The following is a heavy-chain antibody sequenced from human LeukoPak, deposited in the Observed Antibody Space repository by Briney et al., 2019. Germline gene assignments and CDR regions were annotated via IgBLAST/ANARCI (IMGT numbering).Heavy chain of an antibody. D-gene: IGHD3-16*02. CDR2: IYTSGST. V-gene: IGHV4-61*02. Sequence: SETLSLTCTVSGGSVSSGSYYRSWIRQPAGKGLEWIGRIYTSGSTNYNPSLKSRVTISVDTSKNQFSLKLSSVTAADTAVYYCARANSYDYVWGSYRHAFDIWGQGTMVTVSS. CDR1: GGSVSSGSYY. J-gene: IGHJ3*02. CDR3: ARANSYDYVWGSYRHAFDI.